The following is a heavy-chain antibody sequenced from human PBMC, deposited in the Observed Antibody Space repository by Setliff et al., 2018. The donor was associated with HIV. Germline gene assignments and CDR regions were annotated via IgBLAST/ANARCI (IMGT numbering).Heavy chain of an antibody. J-gene: IGHJ4*02. CDR1: GYSLTELS. CDR3: ATFYKLTGPTSFDF. CDR2: FDPENGET. D-gene: IGHD7-27*01. Sequence: GASVKVSCKVSGYSLTELSIHWVRQPPGQGLEWMGGFDPENGETIYAQKFQDRVTMTKGTSRDTTYMEMSSLRSEDTAIYYRATFYKLTGPTSFDFWGQGTLVTVSS. V-gene: IGHV1-24*01.